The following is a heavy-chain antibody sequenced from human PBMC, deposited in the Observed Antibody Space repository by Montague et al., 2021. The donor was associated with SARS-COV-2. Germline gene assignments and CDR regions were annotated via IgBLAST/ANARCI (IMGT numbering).Heavy chain of an antibody. CDR3: ARLGDGVVPSPILGVGTYYSYYYTDV. CDR2: IHHGGST. V-gene: IGHV4-34*01. D-gene: IGHD3-10*01. Sequence: SETLSLTCAVHGGSFSTYSWNWIRQPPGKGLEWIGEIHHGGSTNYNPSLKSRVTISADTSKNQFSLKLTSVAAADTAVYYCARLGDGVVPSPILGVGTYYSYYYTDVGGKGTTVTVSS. J-gene: IGHJ6*03. CDR1: GGSFSTYS.